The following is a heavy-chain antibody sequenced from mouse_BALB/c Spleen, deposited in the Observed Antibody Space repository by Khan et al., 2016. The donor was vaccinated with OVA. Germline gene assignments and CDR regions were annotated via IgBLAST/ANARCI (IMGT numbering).Heavy chain of an antibody. CDR2: INPYNDGT. CDR3: ARDYGSSFWFAF. Sequence: VQLQQSGPELVKPGTSLKMSCRSSGYTFTNYIIHWVKQTPGQGLEWIGYINPYNDGTKYNEKFKGKATLTSDKSSITAYMELSGLTSEDSAVXYCARDYGSSFWFAFWGQGTLVTVSA. D-gene: IGHD1-1*01. CDR1: GYTFTNYI. V-gene: IGHV1S136*01. J-gene: IGHJ3*01.